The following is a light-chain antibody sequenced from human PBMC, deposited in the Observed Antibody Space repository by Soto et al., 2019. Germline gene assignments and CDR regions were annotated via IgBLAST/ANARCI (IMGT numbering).Light chain of an antibody. CDR1: SSDVGGYNY. V-gene: IGLV2-8*01. Sequence: QSVLTQPPSASGSPGQSVTISCTGTSSDVGGYNYVSWYQQHPGKAPKLMIYEVSKRPSGVPDRFSGSKSGNTASLTVSGLQAEDEADCYCSSYAGSNKVVFGGGTQLTAL. CDR3: SSYAGSNKVV. CDR2: EVS. J-gene: IGLJ2*01.